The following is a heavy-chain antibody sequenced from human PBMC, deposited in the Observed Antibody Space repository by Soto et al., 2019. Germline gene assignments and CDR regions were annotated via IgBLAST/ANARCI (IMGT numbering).Heavy chain of an antibody. CDR3: AKDGYYGSGRIYYFDY. V-gene: IGHV3-23*01. CDR1: GFTFSSYA. D-gene: IGHD3-10*01. CDR2: ISDSGGST. Sequence: PGGSLRLSCAASGFTFSSYAMSWVRQAPGKGLECVSVISDSGGSTYYADSVKGRFTISRDNSKNTLYLQMNSLRAEDTAVYYCAKDGYYGSGRIYYFDYWGQGTLVTVSS. J-gene: IGHJ4*02.